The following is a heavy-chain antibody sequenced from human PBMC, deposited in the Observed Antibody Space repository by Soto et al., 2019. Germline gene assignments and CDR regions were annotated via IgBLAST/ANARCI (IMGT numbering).Heavy chain of an antibody. V-gene: IGHV3-64*01. D-gene: IGHD2-15*01. CDR2: ISSNGGST. CDR1: GFTFSSYA. Sequence: GGSLRLSCAASGFTFSSYAMHWVRQAPGKGLEYVSAISSNGGSTYYANSVKGRFTISRDNSKNTLYLQMGSLRAEDMAVYYCARVYPAKYGIDYYYYYYMDVWGKGTTVTVSS. J-gene: IGHJ6*03. CDR3: ARVYPAKYGIDYYYYYYMDV.